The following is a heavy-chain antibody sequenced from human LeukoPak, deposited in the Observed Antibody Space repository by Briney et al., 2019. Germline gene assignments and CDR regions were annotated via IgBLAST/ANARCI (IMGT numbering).Heavy chain of an antibody. CDR2: FSDTDTGT. J-gene: IGHJ4*02. V-gene: IGHV3-23*01. CDR3: AKELTRMTVAGTFGY. CDR1: GFTFSAYA. D-gene: IGHD6-19*01. Sequence: PGGSLRLSCAASGFTFSAYAMSWVRQAPGKGLEWVSTFSDTDTGTYYADSVKGRFTISGDTSKNTLYLQMSGLRAEDTAIYYCAKELTRMTVAGTFGYLGQGALVTVSS.